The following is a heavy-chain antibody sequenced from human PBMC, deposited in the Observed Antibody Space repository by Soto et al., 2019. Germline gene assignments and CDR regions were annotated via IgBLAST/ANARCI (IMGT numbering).Heavy chain of an antibody. CDR3: AIIATSGGGDAFDI. Sequence: QVQLVASGGGVVQPGRSLRLSCAASGFTFSNYAMHWVRPAPGKGLEWVAAILSDEIHKYSADSVKGRFTISRDNSKNTLYLQMHSPRPEDTAVYYWAIIATSGGGDAFDIWGQGTMVSVSS. V-gene: IGHV3-30-3*01. CDR1: GFTFSNYA. D-gene: IGHD6-13*01. J-gene: IGHJ3*02. CDR2: ILSDEIHK.